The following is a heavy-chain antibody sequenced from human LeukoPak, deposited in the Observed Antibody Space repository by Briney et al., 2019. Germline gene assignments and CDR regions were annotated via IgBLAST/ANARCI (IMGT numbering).Heavy chain of an antibody. CDR2: ISGGAGST. CDR1: GFTFSSYA. CDR3: AKSSTFYYYYSMDV. J-gene: IGHJ6*03. Sequence: GGSLRLSCAASGFTFSSYAMSWVRQAPGKGLEWVSAISGGAGSTYYAVSVKGRFTVSRDNSKNTLYLQMNSLRAEDTAVYYCAKSSTFYYYYSMDVWGKGTTVTVSS. V-gene: IGHV3-23*01.